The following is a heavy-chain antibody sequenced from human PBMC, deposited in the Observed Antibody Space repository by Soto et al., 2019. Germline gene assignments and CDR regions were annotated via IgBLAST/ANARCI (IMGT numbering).Heavy chain of an antibody. Sequence: QVQLVQSGAEVKEPGSSVTVSCKASGGTFSSYTISWVRQAPGQGLEWMAGISPIFGTPIYAQKFQDRVTITADDSTMTAYMEMYRLTSEDTAVYYCARDLGYYDSSGYFDYWGQGTLVTVSS. CDR3: ARDLGYYDSSGYFDY. J-gene: IGHJ4*02. V-gene: IGHV1-69*01. CDR1: GGTFSSYT. D-gene: IGHD3-22*01. CDR2: ISPIFGTP.